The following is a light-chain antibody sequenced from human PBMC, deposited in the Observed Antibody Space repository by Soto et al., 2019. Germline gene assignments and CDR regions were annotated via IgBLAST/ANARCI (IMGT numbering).Light chain of an antibody. J-gene: IGLJ1*01. CDR2: DVS. CDR1: SSDVGGYNY. V-gene: IGLV2-14*01. Sequence: QSALTQPASVSGSPGQSITISCTGTSSDVGGYNYVSWYQQHPGKAPKLMIYDVSNRPSGVSNRFSGSKSGNTASLTISGLLADDEADYYCSSYTSSSTLLYVFGTGTKVTVL. CDR3: SSYTSSSTLLYV.